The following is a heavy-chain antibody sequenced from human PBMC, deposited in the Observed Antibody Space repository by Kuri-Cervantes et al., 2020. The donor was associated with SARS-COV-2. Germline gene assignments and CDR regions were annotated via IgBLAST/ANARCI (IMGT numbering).Heavy chain of an antibody. CDR1: EYSFSTSW. CDR2: IYPGDSDT. Sequence: KVSCKGSEYSFSTSWIGWVRQMPGKGLQWMGIIYPGDSDTRYSPSFQGHVTISADESISTAYLQWSSLKASDTAMYYCARVRGVVPAAMADYWGQGTLVTVSS. J-gene: IGHJ4*02. D-gene: IGHD2-2*01. V-gene: IGHV5-51*01. CDR3: ARVRGVVPAAMADY.